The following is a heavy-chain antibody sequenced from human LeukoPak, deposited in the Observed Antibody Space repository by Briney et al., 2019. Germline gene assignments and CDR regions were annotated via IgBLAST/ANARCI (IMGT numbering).Heavy chain of an antibody. V-gene: IGHV4-59*08. CDR2: IYYSGST. Sequence: PSETLSLTCTVSGGSISSYYWSWIRQPPGKGLEWFGYIYYSGSTNYNPSLRSRVTISVDTSKDQFSLKLSSVTAADTAVYYCARHVASGRTGLDYWGQGTLVTVSS. D-gene: IGHD1-26*01. CDR3: ARHVASGRTGLDY. J-gene: IGHJ4*02. CDR1: GGSISSYY.